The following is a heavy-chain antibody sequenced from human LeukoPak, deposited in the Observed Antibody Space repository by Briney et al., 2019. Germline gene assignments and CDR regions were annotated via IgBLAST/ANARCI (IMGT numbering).Heavy chain of an antibody. V-gene: IGHV3-15*01. CDR3: TTYLFDSGGYVLSDY. J-gene: IGHJ4*02. CDR1: GFTFSNAW. Sequence: PGGSLRLSRAASGFTFSNAWMSWVRQAPGKGLEWVGRIKSKTDGGTTDYAAPVKGRFTISRDDSKNTLYLQMNSLKTEDTAVYYCTTYLFDSGGYVLSDYWGQGTLVTVSS. D-gene: IGHD3-22*01. CDR2: IKSKTDGGTT.